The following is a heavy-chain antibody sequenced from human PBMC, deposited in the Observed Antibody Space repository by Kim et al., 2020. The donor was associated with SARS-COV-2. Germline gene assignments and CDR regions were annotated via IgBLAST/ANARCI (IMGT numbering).Heavy chain of an antibody. CDR2: ISPGSDST. Sequence: GGSLRLSCAASGFTFSIYPMSWVRQAPGRGLECVSSISPGSDSTYFADSVQGRFNISRDNPKNTVYMQMNDLRAEETAVYHCTRGGLRSGFQSWGQGMLVTVSS. D-gene: IGHD3-3*01. CDR1: GFTFSIYP. J-gene: IGHJ5*02. V-gene: IGHV3-23*01. CDR3: TRGGLRSGFQS.